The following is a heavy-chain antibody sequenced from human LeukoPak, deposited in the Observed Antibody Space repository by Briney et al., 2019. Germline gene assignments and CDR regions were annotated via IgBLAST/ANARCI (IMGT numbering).Heavy chain of an antibody. CDR2: VHGTGST. J-gene: IGHJ4*02. Sequence: AETLSLTCTVSGDSISGQRHHWNWIRQPPGKGLEYVANVHGTGSTNYNPSLRSRVTISLDTSKNQFFLNLRSVTAADTAVYYCARDPWDNNWDNFDSWGQGTLVTVSS. D-gene: IGHD1-1*01. CDR1: GDSISGQRHH. V-gene: IGHV4-61*01. CDR3: ARDPWDNNWDNFDS.